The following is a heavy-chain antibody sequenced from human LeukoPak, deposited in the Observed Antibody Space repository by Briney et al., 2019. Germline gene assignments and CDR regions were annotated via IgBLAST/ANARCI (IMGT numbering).Heavy chain of an antibody. CDR2: INPNTGGT. CDR1: GYTFTGYL. V-gene: IGHV1-2*02. Sequence: ASVKVSCKASGYTFTGYLMHWVRQAPGQGLDWMGWINPNTGGTKYAQKFQGRVTMTRDTSIGTAYMELSTVTSDDTAVYFCARVHATGYFSLDLGYWGQGTPVTVSS. J-gene: IGHJ4*02. D-gene: IGHD3-9*01. CDR3: ARVHATGYFSLDLGY.